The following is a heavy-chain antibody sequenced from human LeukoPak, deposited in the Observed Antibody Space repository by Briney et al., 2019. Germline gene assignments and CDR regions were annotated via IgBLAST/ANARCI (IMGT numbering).Heavy chain of an antibody. CDR3: ARGEGSRYYYDSSGYPDAFDI. J-gene: IGHJ3*02. V-gene: IGHV4-30-4*08. Sequence: SQTLSLTCTVSGGSISSGDYYWSWIRQPPGKGLEWIGYIYYSGSTYYNPSLKSRVTISVDTSKNQFSLKLSSVTAADTAAYYCARGEGSRYYYDSSGYPDAFDIWGQGTMVTVSS. D-gene: IGHD3-22*01. CDR2: IYYSGST. CDR1: GGSISSGDYY.